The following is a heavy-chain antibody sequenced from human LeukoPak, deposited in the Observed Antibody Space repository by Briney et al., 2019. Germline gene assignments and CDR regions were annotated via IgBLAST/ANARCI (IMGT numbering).Heavy chain of an antibody. Sequence: SETLSLTCTVSGGSISSTSSYWGWIRQPPGKGLEWIGSMFYTGNTFYNPSLKGRVTVSVDTSKNQFSLTLRFATAADTAVYYCARGQRVPAVSISSWFDPWGQGTLVTVSS. CDR1: GGSISSTSSY. J-gene: IGHJ5*02. CDR2: MFYTGNT. D-gene: IGHD3-3*02. V-gene: IGHV4-39*01. CDR3: ARGQRVPAVSISSWFDP.